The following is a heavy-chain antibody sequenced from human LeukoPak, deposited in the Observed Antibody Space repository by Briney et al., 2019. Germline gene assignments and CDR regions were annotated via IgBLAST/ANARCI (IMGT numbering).Heavy chain of an antibody. Sequence: SQTLSLTCTVSGGSISNGSYYWSWIRQPAGKGLEWIGRIYTSGSTNYNPSPKSRVTISVDTSKNQFSLKLSPVTAADTAVYYCARDRYKWELSDWGQGTLVTVSS. V-gene: IGHV4-61*02. D-gene: IGHD1-26*01. CDR2: IYTSGST. CDR1: GGSISNGSYY. CDR3: ARDRYKWELSD. J-gene: IGHJ4*02.